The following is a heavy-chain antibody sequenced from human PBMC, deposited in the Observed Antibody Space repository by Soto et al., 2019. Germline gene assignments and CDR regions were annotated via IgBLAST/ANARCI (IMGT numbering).Heavy chain of an antibody. Sequence: GASVKVSCKASGYTFTGYYMHWVRQAPGQGLEWMGWINPNSGGTNYAQKFQGWVTMTRDTSISTAYMELSRLRSDDTAVYYCARDQRVTKSLYYYYGMDVWGQGTTVTVSS. CDR1: GYTFTGYY. CDR3: ARDQRVTKSLYYYYGMDV. J-gene: IGHJ6*02. V-gene: IGHV1-2*04. D-gene: IGHD4-17*01. CDR2: INPNSGGT.